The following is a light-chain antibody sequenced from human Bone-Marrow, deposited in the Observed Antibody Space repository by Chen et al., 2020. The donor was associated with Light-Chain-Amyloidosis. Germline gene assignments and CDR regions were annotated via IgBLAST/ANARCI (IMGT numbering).Light chain of an antibody. V-gene: IGLV3-21*02. CDR3: QVWDRSSDRPV. Sequence: SYVLTQPSSVSVAPGQTDKIACGGNNIGSPSVHWYQQTPGQAPLLVVYDDSDRPSGIPERLSGSNSGNTATLTISRVEAGDEADYYCQVWDRSSDRPVFGGGTKLTVL. CDR2: DDS. J-gene: IGLJ3*02. CDR1: NIGSPS.